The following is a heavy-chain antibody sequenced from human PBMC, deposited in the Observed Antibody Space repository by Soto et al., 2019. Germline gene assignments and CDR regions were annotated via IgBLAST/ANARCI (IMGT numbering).Heavy chain of an antibody. CDR2: IIPIFGTA. J-gene: IGHJ6*02. Sequence: SVKVSCEASGGTLSSYAISWVRQAPGQGLEWMGGIIPIFGTANYAQKFQGWVTMTRDTSISTAYMELSRLRSDDTAVYYCARERGDYGMDVWGQGTTVTVSS. CDR1: GGTLSSYA. D-gene: IGHD3-10*01. V-gene: IGHV1-69*05. CDR3: ARERGDYGMDV.